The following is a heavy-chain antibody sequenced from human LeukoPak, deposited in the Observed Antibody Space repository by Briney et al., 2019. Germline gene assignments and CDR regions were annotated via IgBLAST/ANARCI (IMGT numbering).Heavy chain of an antibody. Sequence: GRSLRLSCAASGFTFSSYAMHWVRQAPGKGLEWVAVISYDGSNKYYADSVKGRFTISRDNSKNTLYLQMNSLRAEDTAVYYCARETAGPLRFLEWTAFDYWGQGTLVTVSS. J-gene: IGHJ4*02. CDR1: GFTFSSYA. D-gene: IGHD3-3*01. V-gene: IGHV3-30-3*01. CDR3: ARETAGPLRFLEWTAFDY. CDR2: ISYDGSNK.